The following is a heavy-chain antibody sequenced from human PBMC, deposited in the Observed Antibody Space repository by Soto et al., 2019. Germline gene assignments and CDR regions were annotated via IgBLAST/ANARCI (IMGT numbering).Heavy chain of an antibody. CDR2: INPNSGGT. D-gene: IGHD5-18*01. CDR1: GGTFSSYA. CDR3: ARQPGGAMANHYYGMDV. V-gene: IGHV1-2*04. Sequence: ASVKVSCKASGGTFSSYAISWVRQAPGQGLEWMGWINPNSGGTNYAQKFQGWVTMTRDTSISTAYMELSRLRSDDTAVYYCARQPGGAMANHYYGMDVWGQGTTVIVSS. J-gene: IGHJ6*02.